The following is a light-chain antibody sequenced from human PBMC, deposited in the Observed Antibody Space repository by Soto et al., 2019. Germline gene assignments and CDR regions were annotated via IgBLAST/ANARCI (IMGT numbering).Light chain of an antibody. CDR2: GAS. J-gene: IGKJ4*01. CDR1: QSVSSN. V-gene: IGKV3-15*01. Sequence: EIVMTQSPATLSVSPGERATLSCRASQSVSSNLAWYQQKPGQAPRLLIYGASTRATGIPARFSGSRSGTEFTLTIRSLKSEDFAVYYCQQYNNWPLTFGGGTKVEIK. CDR3: QQYNNWPLT.